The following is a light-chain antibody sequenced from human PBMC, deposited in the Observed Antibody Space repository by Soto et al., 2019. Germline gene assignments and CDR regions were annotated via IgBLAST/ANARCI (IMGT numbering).Light chain of an antibody. CDR2: EDS. J-gene: IGLJ3*02. V-gene: IGLV2-23*01. CDR3: CSYAGSGTWV. CDR1: SSDVGSYKS. Sequence: QSALTQPASVSGSPGQSITISCTGTSSDVGSYKSVSWYQHHPGKAPKVMIYEDSKRPSGVSNRISGSKSGNTASLTISGLQADDEADYYCCSYAGSGTWVFGGGTKLTVL.